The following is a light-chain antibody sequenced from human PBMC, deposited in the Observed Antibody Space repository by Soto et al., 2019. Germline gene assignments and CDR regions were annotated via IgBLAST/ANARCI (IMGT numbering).Light chain of an antibody. CDR1: QSISNY. V-gene: IGKV1-39*01. J-gene: IGKJ1*01. CDR2: AAS. CDR3: QQSYSTPRT. Sequence: DLQMTQSPSSLSASVGDRVTITCRASQSISNYLNWYQQKPGKAPKLLMFAASSLQSGVPSRFSGGGSGTDFTLTIRSLQPEDFATYYCQQSYSTPRTFGQGTKLEIK.